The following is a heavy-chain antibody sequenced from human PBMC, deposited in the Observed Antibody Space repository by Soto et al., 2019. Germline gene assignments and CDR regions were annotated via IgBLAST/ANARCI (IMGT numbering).Heavy chain of an antibody. Sequence: PSETLSLTCAVYGGSFSGYYWSWIRQPPGKGREGSGEINHRGSTNYNPSLKSRVTISVDTSKNQFSLKLSSVTAADTAVYYCARGASAYSDSSGYHSPYYFDYWGQGTLVTVSS. V-gene: IGHV4-34*01. D-gene: IGHD3-22*01. CDR1: GGSFSGYY. CDR3: ARGASAYSDSSGYHSPYYFDY. CDR2: INHRGST. J-gene: IGHJ4*02.